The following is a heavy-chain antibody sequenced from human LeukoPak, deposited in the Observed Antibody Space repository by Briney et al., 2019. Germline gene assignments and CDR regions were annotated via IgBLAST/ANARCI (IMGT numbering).Heavy chain of an antibody. J-gene: IGHJ6*02. CDR2: IYYSGST. Sequence: SETLSLTCTVSGGSFSSYYWSWIRQPPAKGLEWIGYIYYSGSTNYNPSLKSRVTISVDTSKNQFSLKLSSVTAADTAVYYCARDNYYYYGMDVWGQGTTVTVSS. CDR1: GGSFSSYY. CDR3: ARDNYYYYGMDV. V-gene: IGHV4-59*01.